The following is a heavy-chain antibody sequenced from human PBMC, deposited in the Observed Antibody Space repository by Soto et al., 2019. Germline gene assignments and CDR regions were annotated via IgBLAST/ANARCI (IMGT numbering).Heavy chain of an antibody. CDR3: TRDASRDSSARGWFDP. CDR1: GFTLRRCT. Sequence: SLRLSCAPYGFTLRRCTNNWVRQAPGKGLEWVSTISSNSAYIYYTDALRGRFTISRDNAKNSLHLQMNSLRAEDTAVYYCTRDASRDSSARGWFDPWGPGTLVTVSS. D-gene: IGHD6-13*01. V-gene: IGHV3-21*01. J-gene: IGHJ5*02. CDR2: ISSNSAYI.